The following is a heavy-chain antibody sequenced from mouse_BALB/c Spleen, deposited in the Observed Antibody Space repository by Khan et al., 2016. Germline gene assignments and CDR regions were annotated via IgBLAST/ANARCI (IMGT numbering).Heavy chain of an antibody. CDR3: ARWAYYGNYLFAY. D-gene: IGHD2-10*01. CDR2: INPSTGYT. J-gene: IGHJ3*01. CDR1: GYTFTSYW. Sequence: QVQLKESGAELAKPGASVKMSCKASGYTFTSYWMHWVKQRPGQGLEWIGHINPSTGYTEYNQKFKDKATLTADKSSSTAYMQLSSLTSEYSAVSYCARWAYYGNYLFAYWGQGTLVTVSA. V-gene: IGHV1-7*01.